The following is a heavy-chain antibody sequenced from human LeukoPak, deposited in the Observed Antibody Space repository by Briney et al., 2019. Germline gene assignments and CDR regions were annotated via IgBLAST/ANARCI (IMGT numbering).Heavy chain of an antibody. Sequence: PGRSLRLSCAASGFTFSSYGMHWVRQAPGKGLEWVAVIWYDGSNKYYADSVKGRFTISRDNSKNTLYLQMSSLRAEDTAVYYCARAFYPYSSSWQRVDYWGQGTLVTVSS. CDR2: IWYDGSNK. CDR3: ARAFYPYSSSWQRVDY. CDR1: GFTFSSYG. V-gene: IGHV3-33*01. D-gene: IGHD6-13*01. J-gene: IGHJ4*02.